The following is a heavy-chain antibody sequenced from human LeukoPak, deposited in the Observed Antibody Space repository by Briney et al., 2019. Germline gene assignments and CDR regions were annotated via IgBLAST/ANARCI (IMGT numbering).Heavy chain of an antibody. CDR2: IYYDGST. J-gene: IGHJ4*02. Sequence: PSETLSLTCSVSGGYIRGYHWSWIRQPPGKGLEWIGYIYYDGSTNYNPSLKSRVTISVDTSKNQFSRKLRSVTAADTAVYYCARYTAMVPFDYWGQGTLVTVFS. D-gene: IGHD5-18*01. CDR3: ARYTAMVPFDY. CDR1: GGYIRGYH. V-gene: IGHV4-59*01.